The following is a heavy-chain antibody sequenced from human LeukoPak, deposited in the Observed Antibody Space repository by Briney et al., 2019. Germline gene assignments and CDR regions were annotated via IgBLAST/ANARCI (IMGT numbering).Heavy chain of an antibody. CDR2: IYHSGST. D-gene: IGHD3-22*01. V-gene: IGHV4-59*04. CDR1: GGSISGYY. J-gene: IGHJ3*02. CDR3: ARTYYYDSSGYYYSDAFDI. Sequence: SETLSLTCTVSGGSISGYYWSWIRQPPGKGLEWIGSIYHSGSTSYNPSLKSRVTISVDTSKNQFSLKLSSVTAADTAVYYCARTYYYDSSGYYYSDAFDIWGQGTMVTVSS.